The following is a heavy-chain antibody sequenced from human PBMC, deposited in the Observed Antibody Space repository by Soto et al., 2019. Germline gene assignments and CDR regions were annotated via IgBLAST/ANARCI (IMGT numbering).Heavy chain of an antibody. Sequence: GGSLRLSCAASGFTFSSYAMSWVRQAPGKGLEWVSAISGSGGSTYYADSVKGRFTISRDNSKNTLYLQMNSLRAEDTAVYYCAKDLEEYRMMEYYFDYWGQGTLVTVSS. CDR3: AKDLEEYRMMEYYFDY. CDR1: GFTFSSYA. CDR2: ISGSGGST. D-gene: IGHD3-3*01. J-gene: IGHJ4*02. V-gene: IGHV3-23*01.